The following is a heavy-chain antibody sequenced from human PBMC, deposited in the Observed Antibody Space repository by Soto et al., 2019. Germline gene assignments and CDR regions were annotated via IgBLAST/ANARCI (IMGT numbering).Heavy chain of an antibody. CDR1: GFTFSSYW. J-gene: IGHJ5*02. Sequence: HPGGSLRLSCAASGFTFSSYWMHWVRQAPGKGLVWVSHINSDGSSTSYADSVKGRFTISRDNAKNTLYLQMNSLRAEDTAVYYCARGGRGEAVAGTRGFDPWGQGTLVTVSS. D-gene: IGHD6-19*01. CDR3: ARGGRGEAVAGTRGFDP. V-gene: IGHV3-74*01. CDR2: INSDGSST.